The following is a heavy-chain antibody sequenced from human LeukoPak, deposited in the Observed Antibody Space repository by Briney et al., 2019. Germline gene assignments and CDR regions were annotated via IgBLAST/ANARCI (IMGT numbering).Heavy chain of an antibody. CDR3: AKILSWPYSFDL. V-gene: IGHV3-23*01. D-gene: IGHD2/OR15-2a*01. Sequence: PGESLRLSCTASGSTFSTYPMTWVRQAPGQGLEWVSAISGNSVTIYYADSVKGRFTISRDNSKNTLYLQMYSLRAEDTAVYYCAKILSWPYSFDLWGQGTLVTVSS. CDR2: ISGNSVTI. J-gene: IGHJ4*02. CDR1: GSTFSTYP.